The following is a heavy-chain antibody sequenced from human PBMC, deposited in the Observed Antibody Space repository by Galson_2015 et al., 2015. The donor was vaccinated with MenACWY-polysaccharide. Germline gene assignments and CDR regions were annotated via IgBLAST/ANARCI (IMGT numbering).Heavy chain of an antibody. V-gene: IGHV3-23*01. Sequence: SLRLSCAASGFTFSSYAMSWVRQAPGKGLEWVSVISGSGGNTYYADSVKGRFTISRDNSKNTLYLQMNSLRADDTAVYYCAKGKGGYSSSWYDYWGQGTLVTVSS. CDR3: AKGKGGYSSSWYDY. J-gene: IGHJ4*02. D-gene: IGHD6-13*01. CDR2: ISGSGGNT. CDR1: GFTFSSYA.